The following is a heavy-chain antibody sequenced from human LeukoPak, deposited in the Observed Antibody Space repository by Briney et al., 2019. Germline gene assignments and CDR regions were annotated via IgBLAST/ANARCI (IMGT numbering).Heavy chain of an antibody. CDR1: GYSITSAYY. J-gene: IGHJ5*02. CDR3: ARITDWERRYNWFDP. D-gene: IGHD3-9*01. Sequence: SETLSLTCTVSGYSITSAYYWGWIRQPPGKGLEWIGSFFLKGSTYYNPSLKSRVTISVDTSKNQFSLKLSSVTAADTAVYYCARITDWERRYNWFDPWGQGTLVTVSS. CDR2: FFLKGST. V-gene: IGHV4-38-2*02.